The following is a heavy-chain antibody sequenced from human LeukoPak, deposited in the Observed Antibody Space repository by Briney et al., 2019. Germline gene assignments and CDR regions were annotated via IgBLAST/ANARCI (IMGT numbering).Heavy chain of an antibody. V-gene: IGHV1-18*01. D-gene: IGHD2-2*01. CDR2: ISAYNGNT. CDR3: ARDYFSGGIVVVPAASLD. Sequence: GASVKVSCKASGYTFTSYGISWVRQAPGQGLEWMGWISAYNGNTNYAQRLQGRVTMTTDTSTSTAYMELRSLRSDDTAVYYCARDYFSGGIVVVPAASLDWGQGTLVTVSS. J-gene: IGHJ4*02. CDR1: GYTFTSYG.